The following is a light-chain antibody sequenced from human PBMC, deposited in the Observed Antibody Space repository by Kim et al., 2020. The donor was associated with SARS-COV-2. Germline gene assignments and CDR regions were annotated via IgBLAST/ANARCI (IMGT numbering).Light chain of an antibody. Sequence: DIQMTQSPSSLSASVGDRVTITCQASQDISNYLNWYQQKPGKAPKLLIYDASNLETGVPSRFSGSGSGTDFTFTISSLQPEDIATYYCQQYDNLPFTVRGGTKV. CDR2: DAS. J-gene: IGKJ4*01. CDR1: QDISNY. V-gene: IGKV1-33*01. CDR3: QQYDNLPFT.